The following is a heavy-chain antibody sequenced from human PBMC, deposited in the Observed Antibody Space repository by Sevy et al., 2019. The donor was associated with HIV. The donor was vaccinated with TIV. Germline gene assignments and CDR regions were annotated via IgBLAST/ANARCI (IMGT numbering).Heavy chain of an antibody. J-gene: IGHJ3*02. CDR2: IYSGGST. Sequence: GGSLRLSCAASGFTVSSNYMSWVRQAPGKGLEWVSVIYSGGSTYYADSVKGRLTISRDNSKNTLYLQMNSLRAEDTAVYYCARDRNYYDSSGYYRGLGAFDIWGQGTMVTVSS. V-gene: IGHV3-53*01. CDR3: ARDRNYYDSSGYYRGLGAFDI. D-gene: IGHD3-22*01. CDR1: GFTVSSNY.